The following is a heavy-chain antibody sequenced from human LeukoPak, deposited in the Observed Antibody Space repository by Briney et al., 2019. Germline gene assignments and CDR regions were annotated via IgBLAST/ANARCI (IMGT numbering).Heavy chain of an antibody. V-gene: IGHV3-30*02. D-gene: IGHD3-22*01. J-gene: IGHJ4*02. CDR2: IRYDGSNK. Sequence: GGSLRLSCAASGFTFSSYGMHWVRQAPGKGLEWVAFIRYDGSNKYYADSVKGRFTISRDNTKNSLYLQMNSLRAEDTAVYYCARVLDSSGYYVYFDYWGQGTLVTVSS. CDR3: ARVLDSSGYYVYFDY. CDR1: GFTFSSYG.